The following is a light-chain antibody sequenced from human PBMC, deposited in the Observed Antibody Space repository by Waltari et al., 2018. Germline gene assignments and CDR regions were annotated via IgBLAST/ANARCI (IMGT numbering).Light chain of an antibody. CDR3: QAWDSSSDSYV. J-gene: IGLJ1*01. CDR1: KLGHKF. Sequence: SYELTQPPSVSVSAGQTASITCSGDKLGHKFVCWFQQRPGHSPVLVIYQDKKRPSGTPERFSGSNSGNTATLTISGTQPLDEADYYCQAWDSSSDSYVFGSGTKVTV. CDR2: QDK. V-gene: IGLV3-1*01.